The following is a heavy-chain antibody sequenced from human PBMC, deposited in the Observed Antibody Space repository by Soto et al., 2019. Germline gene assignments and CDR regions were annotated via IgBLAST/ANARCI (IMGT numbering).Heavy chain of an antibody. V-gene: IGHV4-39*01. D-gene: IGHD5-12*01. J-gene: IGHJ3*02. CDR1: GGSISSSSYY. CDR2: IYYSGST. Sequence: SETLSLTCTVSGGSISSSSYYWGWIRQPPGKWLEWIGSIYYSGSTYYNPSLKSRVTISVDTSKNQFSLKLSSVTAADTAVYYCARRLFGGYDYAFDIWGQGTMVTVSS. CDR3: ARRLFGGYDYAFDI.